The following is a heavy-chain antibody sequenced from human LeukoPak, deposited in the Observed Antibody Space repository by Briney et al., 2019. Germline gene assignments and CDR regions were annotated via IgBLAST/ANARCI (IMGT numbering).Heavy chain of an antibody. CDR1: GFTFSSYA. Sequence: PGGSLRLSCAASGFTFSSYAMHWVRQAPGKGLEWVAVIWYDGSNKYYADSVKGRFTISRDNSKNTLYLQMNSLRAEDTAVYYCARDNPYGDYDLVSDYWGQGTLVTVSS. J-gene: IGHJ4*02. V-gene: IGHV3-33*08. CDR2: IWYDGSNK. CDR3: ARDNPYGDYDLVSDY. D-gene: IGHD4-17*01.